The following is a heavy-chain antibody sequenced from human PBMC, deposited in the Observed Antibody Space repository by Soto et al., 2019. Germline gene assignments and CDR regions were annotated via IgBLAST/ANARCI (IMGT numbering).Heavy chain of an antibody. CDR2: VSAYNGKT. J-gene: IGHJ4*02. CDR1: GYTLTSYG. V-gene: IGHV1-18*01. Sequence: QVQLVQSGAELKKPGASVKVSCKASGYTLTSYGLTWLRQAPGQGPEWMGWVSAYNGKTNYAQKFQGRVTMTTDTSSSTAYMELRSLRSDDTAVYYCARVPAYCGGDCYSDWGQGTLVTVTS. D-gene: IGHD2-21*02. CDR3: ARVPAYCGGDCYSD.